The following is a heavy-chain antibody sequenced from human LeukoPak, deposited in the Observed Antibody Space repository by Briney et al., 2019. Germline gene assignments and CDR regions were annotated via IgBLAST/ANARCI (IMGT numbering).Heavy chain of an antibody. CDR3: AKVLNWNDVSGYFDY. CDR1: GFTFSSYA. D-gene: IGHD1-1*01. J-gene: IGHJ4*02. Sequence: PGGSLRLSCAASGFTFSSYAMSWVRQAPGEGLEWVSAISGSGGSTYYADSVKGRFTISRDNSKNTLYLQMNSLRAEDTAVYYCAKVLNWNDVSGYFDYWGQGTLVTVSS. CDR2: ISGSGGST. V-gene: IGHV3-23*01.